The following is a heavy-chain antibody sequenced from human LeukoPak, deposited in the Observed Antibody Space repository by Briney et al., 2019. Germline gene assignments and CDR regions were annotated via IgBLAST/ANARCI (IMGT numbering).Heavy chain of an antibody. CDR2: ISYDGSNK. Sequence: PGRSLRLSCAASGFTFSSYAMHWVRQAPGKGLEWVAVISYDGSNKYYADSVKGRFTISRDNSKNTLYLQMNSLRAEDTAVYYWARGGYYDSSILDYWGQGTLVTVSS. J-gene: IGHJ4*02. V-gene: IGHV3-30-3*01. CDR3: ARGGYYDSSILDY. D-gene: IGHD3-22*01. CDR1: GFTFSSYA.